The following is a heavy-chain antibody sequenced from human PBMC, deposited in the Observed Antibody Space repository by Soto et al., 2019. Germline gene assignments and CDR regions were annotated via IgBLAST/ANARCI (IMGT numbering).Heavy chain of an antibody. V-gene: IGHV4-31*03. CDR2: IHYSGST. J-gene: IGHJ4*02. Sequence: QVQLQESGPGLVKPSQTLSLTCTVSGVSISSGGYYWTWVRQHPGKGLEWIVYIHYSGSTYYNPSLKSRVTISVDTSKNQFFLKLSSVTAADTAVYYCAREVPTPYYFDYWGQGTLVTVSS. CDR1: GVSISSGGYY. CDR3: AREVPTPYYFDY.